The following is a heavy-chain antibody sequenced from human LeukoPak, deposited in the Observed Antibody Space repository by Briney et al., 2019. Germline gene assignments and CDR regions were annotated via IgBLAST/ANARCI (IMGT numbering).Heavy chain of an antibody. CDR2: ISYDGSNK. V-gene: IGHV3-30-3*01. J-gene: IGHJ5*02. D-gene: IGHD3-22*01. CDR3: ARDYYDSSGYYP. CDR1: GFTFSSYA. Sequence: GGSLRLSCAASGFTFSSYAMHWVRQAPGKGLEWVAVISYDGSNKYYADSVKGRFTISRDNSKNTLYLQMNSLRAEDTAVYYCARDYYDSSGYYPWGQGTLVTVSS.